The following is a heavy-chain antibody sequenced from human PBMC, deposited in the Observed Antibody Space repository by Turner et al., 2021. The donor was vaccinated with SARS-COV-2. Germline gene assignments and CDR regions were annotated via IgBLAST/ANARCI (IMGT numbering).Heavy chain of an antibody. CDR3: AKADRVMIVVVITLFDY. J-gene: IGHJ4*02. CDR2: ISGSGGST. V-gene: IGHV3-23*01. D-gene: IGHD3-22*01. CDR1: GVTFSSYA. Sequence: EVQLFESGGGLVQPGGSLRLSCAASGVTFSSYAMSWVRQGPGKGLGWVSAISGSGGSTYYADSVKGRFTISRDNSKNTLYLQMNSLRAEETAVYYCAKADRVMIVVVITLFDYWGQGTLVTVSS.